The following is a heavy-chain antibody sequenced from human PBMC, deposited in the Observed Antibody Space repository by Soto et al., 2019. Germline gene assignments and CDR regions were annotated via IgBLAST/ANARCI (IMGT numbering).Heavy chain of an antibody. D-gene: IGHD6-19*01. Sequence: SETLSLTCAVYGGSFSGYYWSWIRQPPGKGLEWIGEINHSGSTNYNPSLKSRVTISVDTSKNQFSLKLSSVTAADTAVYYCARRRLGLPLYSSGWEGGFGLWGQGTLVTVSS. V-gene: IGHV4-34*01. CDR3: ARRRLGLPLYSSGWEGGFGL. CDR1: GGSFSGYY. J-gene: IGHJ5*02. CDR2: INHSGST.